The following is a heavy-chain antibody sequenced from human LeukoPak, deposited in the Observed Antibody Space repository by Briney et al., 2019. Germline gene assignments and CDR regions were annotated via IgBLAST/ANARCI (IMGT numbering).Heavy chain of an antibody. D-gene: IGHD4-17*01. CDR2: ISSSSSTI. CDR1: GFTFDDYA. Sequence: PGGSLRLSCAASGFTFDDYAMHWVRQAPGKGLEWVSYISSSSSTIYYADSVKGRFTISRDNAKSSLYLQMNSLRDEDTAVYYCARGYGVYGGWFDPWGQGTLVTVSS. V-gene: IGHV3-48*02. CDR3: ARGYGVYGGWFDP. J-gene: IGHJ5*02.